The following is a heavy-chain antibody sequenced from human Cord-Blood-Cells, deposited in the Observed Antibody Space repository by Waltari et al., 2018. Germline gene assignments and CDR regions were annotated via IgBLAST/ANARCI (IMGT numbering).Heavy chain of an antibody. D-gene: IGHD3-10*01. V-gene: IGHV1-2*04. CDR1: GYTFTGYY. Sequence: QVQLVQSGAEVKKPGASVKVSCKASGYTFTGYYMHWVRQAPGQGLEWMGWINPNSGGKNNAQKFQGWVTMTRDTSISTAYMELSRLRSDDTAVYYCARGAYGSGSYYAFDIWGQGTMVTVSS. CDR2: INPNSGGK. J-gene: IGHJ3*02. CDR3: ARGAYGSGSYYAFDI.